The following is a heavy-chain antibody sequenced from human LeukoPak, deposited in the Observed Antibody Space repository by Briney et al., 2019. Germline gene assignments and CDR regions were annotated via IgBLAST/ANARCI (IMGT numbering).Heavy chain of an antibody. J-gene: IGHJ5*02. CDR1: GFTFSSYS. CDR3: ARGGLGGYDLWFDP. V-gene: IGHV3-21*01. CDR2: ISSSSSYI. D-gene: IGHD5-12*01. Sequence: GGSLRLSCAASGFTFSSYSMNWVRQAPGKGLEWVSSISSSSSYIYYADSVKGRFTISRDNAKNSLYLQMNSLRAEDTAAYYCARGGLGGYDLWFDPWGQGTLVTVSS.